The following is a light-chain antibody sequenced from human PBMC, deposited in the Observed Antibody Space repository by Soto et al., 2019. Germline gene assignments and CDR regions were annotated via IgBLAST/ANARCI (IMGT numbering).Light chain of an antibody. CDR3: QQYNNWPPWT. V-gene: IGKV3-15*01. Sequence: EMVMTQSPATLSVSPGERATLSCRASQSVSSNLAWYQQKPGQAPRLLIYDASTRATGIPARFSGSGSGTEFSLTISSLQSEDFAVYNCQQYNNWPPWTFGQGTMVEIK. J-gene: IGKJ1*01. CDR2: DAS. CDR1: QSVSSN.